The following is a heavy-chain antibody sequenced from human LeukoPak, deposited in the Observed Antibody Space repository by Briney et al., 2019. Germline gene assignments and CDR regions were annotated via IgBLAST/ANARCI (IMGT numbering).Heavy chain of an antibody. J-gene: IGHJ6*03. CDR2: ISSSSSYI. Sequence: GGSLRLSCAASGFTFSSYSMNWVRQAPGKGLEWVSSISSSSSYIYYADSVKGRFTISRDNSKNTLYLQMNSLRAEDTAVYYCARVGGLEWHKRVNYMDVWGKGTTVTVSS. CDR1: GFTFSSYS. D-gene: IGHD3-3*01. V-gene: IGHV3-21*01. CDR3: ARVGGLEWHKRVNYMDV.